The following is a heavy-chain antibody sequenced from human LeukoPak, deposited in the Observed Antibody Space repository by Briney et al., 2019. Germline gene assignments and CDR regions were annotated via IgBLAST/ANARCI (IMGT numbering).Heavy chain of an antibody. V-gene: IGHV3-7*03. CDR3: ARDNELWFGELSVKSYDMDV. J-gene: IGHJ6*02. CDR1: GFTFSSYW. CDR2: MNHNGNVN. D-gene: IGHD3-10*01. Sequence: GGSLRLSCAASGFTFSSYWMNWARQAPGKGLEWVASMNHNGNVNYYVDSVKGRFTISRDNSKNTLYLQMNSLRAEDTAVYYCARDNELWFGELSVKSYDMDVWGQGTTVTVSS.